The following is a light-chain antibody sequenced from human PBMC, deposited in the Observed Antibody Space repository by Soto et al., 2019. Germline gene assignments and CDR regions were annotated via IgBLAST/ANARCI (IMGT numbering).Light chain of an antibody. CDR2: DAS. J-gene: IGKJ5*01. V-gene: IGKV3-20*01. Sequence: EVVLTQSPGTLSLSPGERATLSCRASQTVRNNYLAWYQQKPGQAPRLLIYDASSRATGIPDRFSGGGSGTDFTLTISRLEPEDFAVYYCQQYYDWPITFGQGTRLEI. CDR1: QTVRNNY. CDR3: QQYYDWPIT.